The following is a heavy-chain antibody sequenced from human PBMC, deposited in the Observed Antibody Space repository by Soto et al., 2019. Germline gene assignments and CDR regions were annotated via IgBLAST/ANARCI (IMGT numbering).Heavy chain of an antibody. CDR3: ARDTKYYDFWSGYLDYFDY. J-gene: IGHJ4*02. CDR1: GFTFSSYG. D-gene: IGHD3-3*01. V-gene: IGHV3-33*01. Sequence: QVQLVESGGGVVQPGRSLRLSCAASGFTFSSYGMHWVRQAPGKGLEWVAVIWYDGSNKYYADSVKGRFTISRDNSKNTLYLQMNSLRAEDTAVYYCARDTKYYDFWSGYLDYFDYWGQGTLVTVSS. CDR2: IWYDGSNK.